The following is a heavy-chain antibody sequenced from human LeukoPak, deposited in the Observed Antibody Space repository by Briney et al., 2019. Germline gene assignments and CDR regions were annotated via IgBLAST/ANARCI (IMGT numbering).Heavy chain of an antibody. Sequence: ASVKVSCKTSGYIFTGNYMHWVRQAPGQGLDWMGWINPNSGDTNYAQNFQGRVTMTRDTSTSTAYMELSRLTSDDTAVYYCARDGNEAVTGTGAVTYWGQGTLVTVSS. CDR1: GYIFTGNY. J-gene: IGHJ4*02. CDR2: INPNSGDT. V-gene: IGHV1-2*02. D-gene: IGHD6-19*01. CDR3: ARDGNEAVTGTGAVTY.